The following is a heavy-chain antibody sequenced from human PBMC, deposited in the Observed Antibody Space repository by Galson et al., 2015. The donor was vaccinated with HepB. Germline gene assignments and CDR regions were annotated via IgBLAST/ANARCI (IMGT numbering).Heavy chain of an antibody. V-gene: IGHV3-30*03. J-gene: IGHJ6*03. D-gene: IGHD1-26*01. CDR2: IPYDGSNK. Sequence: SLRLSCAASGFTFSSYGMHWVRQAPGKGLEWVAVIPYDGSNKYYADSVKGRFTISRDNSKNTLYLQMNSLRAEDTAVYYCARDHASGRTYYYYYYYMDVWGKGTTVTVSS. CDR3: ARDHASGRTYYYYYYYMDV. CDR1: GFTFSSYG.